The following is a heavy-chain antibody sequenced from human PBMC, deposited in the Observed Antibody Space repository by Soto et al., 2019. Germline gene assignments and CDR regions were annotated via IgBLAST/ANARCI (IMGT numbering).Heavy chain of an antibody. CDR2: IYYSGST. D-gene: IGHD3-16*01. J-gene: IGHJ5*02. Sequence: SETLSLTCTVSGGSISSYYWSWIRQPPGKGLEWIGYIYYSGSTNYNPSLKSRVTISVDTSKNQFSLKLSSVTAADTAVYYCARGGPGGEAWSSRTKANRFDPWGQGTLVPVSS. CDR1: GGSISSYY. CDR3: ARGGPGGEAWSSRTKANRFDP. V-gene: IGHV4-59*01.